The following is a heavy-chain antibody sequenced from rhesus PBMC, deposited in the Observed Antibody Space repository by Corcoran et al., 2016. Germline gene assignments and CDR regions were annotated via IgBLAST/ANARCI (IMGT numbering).Heavy chain of an antibody. CDR3: TKGGFGWNRDRFDV. Sequence: EMQLVETGGGLVQPWGSLSLSCAPSGYTFSCFGLNWVRQAPGKGREWVSGISYTGDNSYYADSVKGRCTISRDNSKDTLSLQLDSLRPEDTAVYYCTKGGFGWNRDRFDVWGAGVVVSVSS. D-gene: IGHD1-20*01. CDR2: ISYTGDNS. V-gene: IGHV3S5*01. CDR1: GYTFSCFG. J-gene: IGHJ5-1*01.